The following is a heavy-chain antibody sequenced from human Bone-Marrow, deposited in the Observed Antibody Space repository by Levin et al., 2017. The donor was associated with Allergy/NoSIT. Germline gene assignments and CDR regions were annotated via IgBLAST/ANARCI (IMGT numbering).Heavy chain of an antibody. CDR2: IFHSGSA. J-gene: IGHJ5*02. CDR1: GASMSSGGYS. D-gene: IGHD3-10*01. Sequence: LRLSCAVSGASMSSGGYSWSWIRQPPGKGLEWIGHIFHSGSAYYNPALKSRVSISVDRSKNEFSLKLRSVTAADTAVYYCARGWRISLLRGEIINWFDPWGRGTLVIVSS. CDR3: ARGWRISLLRGEIINWFDP. V-gene: IGHV4-30-2*01.